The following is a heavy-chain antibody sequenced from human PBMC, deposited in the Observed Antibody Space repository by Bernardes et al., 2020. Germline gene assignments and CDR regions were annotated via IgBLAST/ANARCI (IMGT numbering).Heavy chain of an antibody. D-gene: IGHD6-13*01. CDR1: GFTFSNAW. Sequence: GGSLRLSCAASGFTFSNAWMSWVRQAPGKGLEWVGRIKSKTDGGTTDYAAPVKGRFTISRDDSKNTLYLQMNSLKTEDTAVYYCTTVRYSSLPPVAYGMDVWGQGTTVTVSS. CDR3: TTVRYSSLPPVAYGMDV. V-gene: IGHV3-15*01. J-gene: IGHJ6*02. CDR2: IKSKTDGGTT.